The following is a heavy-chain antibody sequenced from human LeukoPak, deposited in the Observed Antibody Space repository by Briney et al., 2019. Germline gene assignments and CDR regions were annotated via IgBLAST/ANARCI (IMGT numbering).Heavy chain of an antibody. D-gene: IGHD3-3*01. CDR1: GGSISSYY. V-gene: IGHV4-59*01. CDR3: ARATDYDFWSGYSSWGHLNWFDP. CDR2: IYYSGST. J-gene: IGHJ5*02. Sequence: PSETLSLTCTASGGSISSYYWIWIRQPPGKGLEWIGYIYYSGSTNYNPSLKSRVTISVDTSKNQFSLKLSSVTAADTAVYYCARATDYDFWSGYSSWGHLNWFDPWGQGTLVTVSS.